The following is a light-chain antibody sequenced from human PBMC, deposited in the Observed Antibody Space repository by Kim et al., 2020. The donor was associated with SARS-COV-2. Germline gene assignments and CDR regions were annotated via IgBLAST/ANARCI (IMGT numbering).Light chain of an antibody. CDR1: SNNVGNQG. J-gene: IGLJ3*02. CDR3: TAWDTRLSVWV. V-gene: IGLV10-54*01. CDR2: RNN. Sequence: QAGLTQPPSISKALRQTATLTCTGNSNNVGNQGAAWLQHHQGHPPKLLSYRNNNRPSGISERFSASRSGNAASLTITGLQPEDEADYYCTAWDTRLSVWVFGGGTQLTVL.